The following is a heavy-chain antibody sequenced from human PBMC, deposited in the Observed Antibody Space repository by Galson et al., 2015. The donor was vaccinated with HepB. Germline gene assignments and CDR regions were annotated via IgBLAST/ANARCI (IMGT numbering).Heavy chain of an antibody. CDR2: IIPLVGTA. J-gene: IGHJ4*02. CDR3: ARVNPAQATHYNGALDS. D-gene: IGHD3-10*01. Sequence: SVKVSCKASGGTFSTFTLIWVRQAPGQGLEWMGRIIPLVGTAIYAQRFQGRVTITADKSTSTAYMELSRLRSEDTAVYYCARVNPAQATHYNGALDSWGQGTLLTVSS. V-gene: IGHV1-69*08. CDR1: GGTFSTFT.